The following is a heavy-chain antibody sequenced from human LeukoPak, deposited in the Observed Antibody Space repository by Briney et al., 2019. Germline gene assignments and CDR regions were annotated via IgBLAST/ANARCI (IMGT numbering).Heavy chain of an antibody. D-gene: IGHD6-13*01. Sequence: GGPLRLSCAASGFTFSDYYMSWIRQAPGKGLEWVSYISSSSSYTNYADSVKGRLTISRDNAKNSLYLQMNSLRAEDTAVYYCARIVIAAAGREDYWGQGTLVTVSS. V-gene: IGHV3-11*06. CDR3: ARIVIAAAGREDY. CDR2: ISSSSSYT. J-gene: IGHJ4*02. CDR1: GFTFSDYY.